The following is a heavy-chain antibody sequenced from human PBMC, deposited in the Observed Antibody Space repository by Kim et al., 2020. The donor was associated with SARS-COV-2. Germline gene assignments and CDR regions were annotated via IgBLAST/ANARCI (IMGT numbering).Heavy chain of an antibody. Sequence: SETLSLTCTVSGGSISSDYWSWIRQPPGKGLEWIGYIYYSGSTNYNPSLKSRVTISVDTSKNQFSLKLSSVTAADTAVYYCAREGVIAFDYWGQGTLVT. J-gene: IGHJ4*02. CDR1: GGSISSDY. CDR2: IYYSGST. D-gene: IGHD2-21*01. V-gene: IGHV4-59*13. CDR3: AREGVIAFDY.